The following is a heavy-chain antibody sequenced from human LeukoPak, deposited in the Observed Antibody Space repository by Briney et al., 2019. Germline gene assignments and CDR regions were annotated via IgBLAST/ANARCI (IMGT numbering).Heavy chain of an antibody. D-gene: IGHD2-21*01. V-gene: IGHV4-59*01. Sequence: PSETLSLTCAVSGTSIRTYYWNWIRQPPGKGLEWIGYFYYSGTTNYNPALKSRVTIWVDTSKNQFSLKLASVTAADTAVYYCASGENVFDLWGQGTMVTVSS. CDR1: GTSIRTYY. CDR2: FYYSGTT. J-gene: IGHJ3*01. CDR3: ASGENVFDL.